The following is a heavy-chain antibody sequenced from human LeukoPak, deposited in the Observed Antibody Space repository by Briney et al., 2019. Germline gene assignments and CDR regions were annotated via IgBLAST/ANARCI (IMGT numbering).Heavy chain of an antibody. Sequence: KPSQTLSLTCTVSGGSISSGSYYWSWIRQPAGKGLEWIGRIYTSGSTNYNPSLKSRVTISVDTSKNQFSLKLSSVTAADTAVYYCAREYDYVWGSYRYTFDYWGQGTLVTVSS. J-gene: IGHJ4*02. CDR1: GGSISSGSYY. V-gene: IGHV4-61*02. CDR3: AREYDYVWGSYRYTFDY. D-gene: IGHD3-16*02. CDR2: IYTSGST.